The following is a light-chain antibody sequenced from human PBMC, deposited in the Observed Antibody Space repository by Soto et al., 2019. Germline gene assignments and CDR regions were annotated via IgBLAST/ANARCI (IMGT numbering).Light chain of an antibody. V-gene: IGLV2-14*03. CDR1: SSVVGGYNF. Sequence: QSVLTQPASVSGSPGQSITISCTGTSSVVGGYNFVSWYQQHPGKAPKLMIYDVNNRPSGVSNRFSGSKSGNTASLTISGLQAEDEADYYCSSYTSSSTYVFGTGTKVPVL. J-gene: IGLJ1*01. CDR2: DVN. CDR3: SSYTSSSTYV.